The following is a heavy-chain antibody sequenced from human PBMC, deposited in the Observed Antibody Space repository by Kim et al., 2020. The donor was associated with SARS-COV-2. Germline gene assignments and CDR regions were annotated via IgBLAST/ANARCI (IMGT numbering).Heavy chain of an antibody. J-gene: IGHJ4*02. CDR3: ARGKHKLRLGELSLFSSAFDY. CDR2: IIPIFGTA. V-gene: IGHV1-69*13. CDR1: GGTFSSYA. Sequence: SVKVSCKASGGTFSSYAISWVRQAPGQGLEWMGGIIPIFGTANYVQKFQGRVTITADESTSTAYMELSSLRSEDTAVYYCARGKHKLRLGELSLFSSAFDYWGQGTLVTVSS. D-gene: IGHD3-16*02.